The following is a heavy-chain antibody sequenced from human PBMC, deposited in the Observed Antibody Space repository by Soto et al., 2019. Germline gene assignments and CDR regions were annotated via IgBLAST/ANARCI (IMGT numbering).Heavy chain of an antibody. D-gene: IGHD1-7*01. Sequence: QVQLVQSGAEVKKPGSSLKVSCRASGGTFSSLGISWVRQGPRQGLEWLGGFIPMFGTANYPLKFQGRVTLSANDSPSTAYMEFSSLTSEDTAMYFCARDRSGPGNWNYDAFDLWGQGTMVTVSS. CDR3: ARDRSGPGNWNYDAFDL. CDR2: FIPMFGTA. J-gene: IGHJ3*01. V-gene: IGHV1-69*01. CDR1: GGTFSSLG.